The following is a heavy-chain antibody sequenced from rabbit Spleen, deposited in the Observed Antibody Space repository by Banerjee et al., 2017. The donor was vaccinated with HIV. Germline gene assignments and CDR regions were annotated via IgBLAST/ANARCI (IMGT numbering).Heavy chain of an antibody. V-gene: IGHV1S47*01. J-gene: IGHJ3*01. CDR2: IDPVFGAT. CDR1: GFDFSGYG. Sequence: QEQLVESGGGLVQPGGSLKLSCKASGFDFSGYGVSWVRQAPGKGLEWIAYIDPVFGATYYAPWVNGRFTISSQNAQNTLYLQLNSLTAADTATYFCVRGASSSGYYSLWGQGTLVTVS. CDR3: VRGASSSGYYSL. D-gene: IGHD1-1*01.